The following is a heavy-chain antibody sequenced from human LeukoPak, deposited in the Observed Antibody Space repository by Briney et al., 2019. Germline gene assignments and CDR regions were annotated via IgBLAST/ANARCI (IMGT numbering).Heavy chain of an antibody. D-gene: IGHD1-26*01. J-gene: IGHJ4*02. Sequence: GGSLRLSCAASGFTFSSYAMHWVRQAPGKGLEWVAVISYDGSNKYYADSVKGRFSISRDDAKKSLYLQMNRLTAEDTAVYYCARPSKVGSFFDFWGQGTLPTVSS. CDR3: ARPSKVGSFFDF. V-gene: IGHV3-30-3*01. CDR1: GFTFSSYA. CDR2: ISYDGSNK.